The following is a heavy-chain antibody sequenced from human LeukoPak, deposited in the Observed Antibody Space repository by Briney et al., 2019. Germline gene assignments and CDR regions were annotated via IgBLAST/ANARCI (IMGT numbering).Heavy chain of an antibody. V-gene: IGHV3-30*04. D-gene: IGHD6-13*01. J-gene: IGHJ6*03. CDR1: GFTFSSYA. Sequence: PGRSLRLSCAASGFTFSSYAMHWVRQAPGKGLEWVAVISYDGSNKYYADSVKGRFTISRDNSKNTLYLQMNSLRAEDTAVYYCARGGRQQLVLRNYYYYYYMDVWGKGTTVTVSS. CDR3: ARGGRQQLVLRNYYYYYYMDV. CDR2: ISYDGSNK.